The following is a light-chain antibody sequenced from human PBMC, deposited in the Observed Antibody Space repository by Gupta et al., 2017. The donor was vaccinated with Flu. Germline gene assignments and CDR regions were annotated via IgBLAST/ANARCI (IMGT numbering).Light chain of an antibody. CDR2: GAS. CDR1: QSVLYSSNNKNY. J-gene: IGKJ1*01. Sequence: DIVMTQTPDSLAVSLGERATINCKPSQSVLYSSNNKNYLAWYQQKPGQPPKLLIYGASTRESGVPDRFSGSGSGTDFTLTISRLQAEDVAVYYCQHKHSPPWAFGQGTKVEIK. CDR3: QHKHSPPWA. V-gene: IGKV4-1*01.